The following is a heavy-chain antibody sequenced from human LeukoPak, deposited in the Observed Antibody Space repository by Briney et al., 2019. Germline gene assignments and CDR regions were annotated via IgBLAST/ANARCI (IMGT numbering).Heavy chain of an antibody. CDR2: IRYDGSNK. CDR3: AKDTQDYSGYFDY. Sequence: PGKSLRLSCAASGFTFSNYGMHWVRQAPGKGLEWVAFIRYDGSNKYYADSVKGRFTISRDNSKNTLYLQMNSLRAEDTAVYYCAKDTQDYSGYFDYWGQGTLVTVSS. CDR1: GFTFSNYG. D-gene: IGHD2-15*01. J-gene: IGHJ4*02. V-gene: IGHV3-30*02.